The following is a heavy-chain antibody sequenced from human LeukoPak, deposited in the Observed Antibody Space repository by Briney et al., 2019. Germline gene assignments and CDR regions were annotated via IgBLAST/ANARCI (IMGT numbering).Heavy chain of an antibody. D-gene: IGHD6-13*01. CDR2: ISPGGGTT. CDR3: AKDQKDSTSWYFDY. J-gene: IGHJ4*02. Sequence: GGSLRLSCAVSGFAFGSEAMCWVRQSPARGLEWVASISPGGGTTYYADYVKGRFTISRDNSKNSLFVQMNSLRAEDTAVYFCAKDQKDSTSWYFDYWGQGTLVTVSS. CDR1: GFAFGSEA. V-gene: IGHV3-23*01.